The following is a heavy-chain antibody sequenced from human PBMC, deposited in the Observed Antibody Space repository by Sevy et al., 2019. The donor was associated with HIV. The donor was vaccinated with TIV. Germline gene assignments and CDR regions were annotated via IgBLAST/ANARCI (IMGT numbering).Heavy chain of an antibody. Sequence: GGSLRLSCAASEFTFSSYWMTWVRQAPGKGLEYVANIKQDGSEKYYVDSVKGRFIISRDNAKNSLFLQMNSLRAEDTAVYYCAMGAGLKWGQGTLVTVSS. CDR2: IKQDGSEK. CDR3: AMGAGLK. CDR1: EFTFSSYW. V-gene: IGHV3-7*01. D-gene: IGHD6-19*01. J-gene: IGHJ4*02.